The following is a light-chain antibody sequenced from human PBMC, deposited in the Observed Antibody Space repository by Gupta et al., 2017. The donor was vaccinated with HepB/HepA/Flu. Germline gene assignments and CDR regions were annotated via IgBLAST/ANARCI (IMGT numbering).Light chain of an antibody. CDR2: GAS. V-gene: IGKV1-27*01. J-gene: IGKJ2*01. CDR3: QKDNSAPYT. Sequence: DIQMTQSPSSLSASVGDRVTITCRASQGIANYLAWYQQKPGKAPNLLIYGASTLQSGVPSRFSGSGSGTDFTLTISSLQPEDVATYYCQKDNSAPYTFGQGTEVEIK. CDR1: QGIANY.